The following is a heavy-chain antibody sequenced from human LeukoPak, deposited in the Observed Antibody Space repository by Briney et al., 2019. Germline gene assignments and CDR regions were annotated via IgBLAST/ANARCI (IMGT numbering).Heavy chain of an antibody. CDR2: IYHSGST. J-gene: IGHJ5*02. Sequence: SETLSLTCAVYGGSFSGYYWSWIRQPPGKGLEWIGTIYHSGSTYYNTSLKSQLTISVDTSKNQFSLKFNSVTAADTAVYYCARVGIVLVTGSNWVDPWGQGTLVTVSS. CDR3: ARVGIVLVTGSNWVDP. D-gene: IGHD3-22*01. V-gene: IGHV4-34*01. CDR1: GGSFSGYY.